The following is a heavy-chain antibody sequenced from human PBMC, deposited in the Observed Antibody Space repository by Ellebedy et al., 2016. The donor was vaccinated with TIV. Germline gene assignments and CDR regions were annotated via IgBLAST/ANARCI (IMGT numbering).Heavy chain of an antibody. D-gene: IGHD5-24*01. V-gene: IGHV3-30*03. CDR1: GFTFSSYG. CDR2: ISYDRSNK. Sequence: GGSLRLSXAASGFTFSSYGMHWVRQAPGKGLEWVAVISYDRSNKYYADSVKGRFTISRDNSKNTLYLQMNSLRAEDTAVYYCARRLLRDGYFDYWGQGTLVTVSS. CDR3: ARRLLRDGYFDY. J-gene: IGHJ4*02.